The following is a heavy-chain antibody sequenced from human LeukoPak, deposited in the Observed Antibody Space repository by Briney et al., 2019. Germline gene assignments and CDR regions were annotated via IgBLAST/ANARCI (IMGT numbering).Heavy chain of an antibody. CDR3: ARAGDDGDYGRF. J-gene: IGHJ4*02. D-gene: IGHD4-17*01. CDR2: ISHDGSNV. Sequence: GGSLRLSCAASGFTFSSYAIHWVRQAPGKGLEWVAVISHDGSNVYYADSVRGRFIISRDNSKNTLYLQMNSLRPDDTAVFYCARAGDDGDYGRFWGQGTLVTVSS. V-gene: IGHV3-30-3*01. CDR1: GFTFSSYA.